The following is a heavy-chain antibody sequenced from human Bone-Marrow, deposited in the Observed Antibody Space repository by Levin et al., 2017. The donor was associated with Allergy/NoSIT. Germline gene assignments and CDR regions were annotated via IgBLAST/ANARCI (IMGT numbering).Heavy chain of an antibody. V-gene: IGHV3-23*05. CDR3: SKEDWSDGPGLYFNY. CDR2: SGSST. D-gene: IGHD1-1*01. Sequence: GGSLRLSCVGRGFTFNIEAMSWVRQAPGKGLEWVASSGSSTLYADSVRGCFTISRDDSKNTVFLQMDSLRPEDTAVYYCSKEDWSDGPGLYFNYWGQGSLVTVSS. CDR1: GFTFNIEA. J-gene: IGHJ4*02.